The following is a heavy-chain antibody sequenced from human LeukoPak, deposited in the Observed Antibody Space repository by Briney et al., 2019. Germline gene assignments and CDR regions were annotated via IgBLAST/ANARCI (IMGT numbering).Heavy chain of an antibody. V-gene: IGHV5-10-1*01. CDR2: IDPSDSYT. J-gene: IGHJ4*02. CDR1: GYSFTSYW. Sequence: GESLKISCKGSGYSFTSYWISWVRQMPGKGLEWMGRIDPSDSYTNYSPSFQGHVTISADKPISAAYLQWSSLKASDTPMYYCARHTYYYDSSGYYYVDYWGQGTLVTVSS. CDR3: ARHTYYYDSSGYYYVDY. D-gene: IGHD3-22*01.